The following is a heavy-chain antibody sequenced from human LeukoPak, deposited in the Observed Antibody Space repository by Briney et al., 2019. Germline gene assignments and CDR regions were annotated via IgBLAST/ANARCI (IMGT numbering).Heavy chain of an antibody. CDR1: GFTFSSYW. CDR2: INGDGSST. J-gene: IGHJ4*02. Sequence: GGALRLSCAASGFTFSSYWMHWVRQAPGKGLVWVSRINGDGSSTSYADSVKGRFTISRDNAKNTLYLQMNSLGADDTAVYYCTRDMSPAHFWGQGTLVTVSS. D-gene: IGHD3-10*02. V-gene: IGHV3-74*01. CDR3: TRDMSPAHF.